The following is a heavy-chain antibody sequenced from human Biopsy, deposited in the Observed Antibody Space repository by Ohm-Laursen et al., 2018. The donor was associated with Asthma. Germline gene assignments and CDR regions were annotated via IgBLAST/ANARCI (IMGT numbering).Heavy chain of an antibody. Sequence: SLRLSCAASGFSFDDCAMHWVRQSPGKGPEWVALISHDGRESGYVDSVRGRFTISRDNAKNSLYLQMQSLRPEDTAFYYCAKSADYYDSTDYLDFWGRGTLVTVSS. V-gene: IGHV3-9*01. D-gene: IGHD3-22*01. CDR1: GFSFDDCA. CDR3: AKSADYYDSTDYLDF. CDR2: ISHDGRES. J-gene: IGHJ4*01.